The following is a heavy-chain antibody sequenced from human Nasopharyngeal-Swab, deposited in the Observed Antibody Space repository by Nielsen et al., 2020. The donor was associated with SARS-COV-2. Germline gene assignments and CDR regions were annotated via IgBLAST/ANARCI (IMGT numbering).Heavy chain of an antibody. J-gene: IGHJ4*02. V-gene: IGHV3-15*01. CDR3: TTDRYSSSWYNAINY. D-gene: IGHD6-13*01. Sequence: WIRQPPGKGLEWVGRIKSKTDGGTTDYTAPLKGRFTISRDDSKNTLYLQMNSLKIEDTAVYYCTTDRYSSSWYNAINYWGQGTLVTVSS. CDR2: IKSKTDGGTT.